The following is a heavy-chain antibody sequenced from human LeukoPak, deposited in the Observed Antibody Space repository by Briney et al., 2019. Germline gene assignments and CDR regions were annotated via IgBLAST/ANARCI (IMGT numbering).Heavy chain of an antibody. J-gene: IGHJ4*02. CDR3: ARDYGEGGYFDY. D-gene: IGHD4-17*01. CDR1: GFTFSSYS. V-gene: IGHV3-21*01. Sequence: GGSLRLSCAASGFTFSSYSMNWVRQAPGKGLEWVSSSSSSSSYIYYADSVKGRFTISRDNAKNSLYLQMNSLRAEDTAVYYCARDYGEGGYFDYWGQGTLVTVSS. CDR2: SSSSSSYI.